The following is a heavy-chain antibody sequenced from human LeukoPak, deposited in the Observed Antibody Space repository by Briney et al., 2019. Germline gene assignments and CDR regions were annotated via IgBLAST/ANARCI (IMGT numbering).Heavy chain of an antibody. CDR2: ISLTGLT. V-gene: IGHV4-4*02. CDR3: SRENGAFSPFGY. J-gene: IGHJ4*02. CDR1: SGSINNTNW. Sequence: PSETLSLTCGVSSGSINNTNWWRWVRQPPGQGLEWIGEISLTGLTHYNPSLESRVTVSLGKPKNQLSLNLTSVTAADTAVYYCSRENGAFSPFGYWGQGILVTV. D-gene: IGHD2-8*01.